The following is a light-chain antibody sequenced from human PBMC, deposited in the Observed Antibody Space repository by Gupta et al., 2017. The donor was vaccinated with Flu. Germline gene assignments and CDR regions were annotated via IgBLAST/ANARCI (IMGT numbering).Light chain of an antibody. J-gene: IGKJ1*01. CDR1: QIISNF. V-gene: IGKV1-39*01. Sequence: PSSLSASVGDRVTITCRASQIISNFLNWYQQKPGIAPKLLIYAASSLQSGVPSRFSGSGSGTDFTLTISSLQVEDFAAYYCQQSYTAPRTFGQGTKVEIK. CDR2: AAS. CDR3: QQSYTAPRT.